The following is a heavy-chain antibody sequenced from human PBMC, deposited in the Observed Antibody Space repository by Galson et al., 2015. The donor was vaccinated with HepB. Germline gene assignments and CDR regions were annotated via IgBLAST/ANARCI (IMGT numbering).Heavy chain of an antibody. Sequence: ETLSLTCSVSGGSISSRSSFWGWIRQSPGKGLECLGTIYYSGSTYYNPSLESRITISVDASKNQFSLRLKSMTATGTAVYYCARRQVGDAFDIWGQGTMVTVSS. CDR1: GGSISSRSSF. V-gene: IGHV4-39*01. D-gene: IGHD1-26*01. J-gene: IGHJ3*02. CDR2: IYYSGST. CDR3: ARRQVGDAFDI.